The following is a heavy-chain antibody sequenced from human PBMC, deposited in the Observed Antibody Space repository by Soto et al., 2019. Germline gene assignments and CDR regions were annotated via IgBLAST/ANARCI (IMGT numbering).Heavy chain of an antibody. CDR2: IIPIFGTA. CDR3: ARPLEWELLSRYYYYGMDV. D-gene: IGHD1-26*01. V-gene: IGHV1-69*06. J-gene: IGHJ6*02. CDR1: GGTFSSYA. Sequence: ASVKVSCKASGGTFSSYAISWVRQAPGQGLEWMGGIIPIFGTANYAQKFQGRVTITADKSTSTAYMELSSLRSEDTAVYYCARPLEWELLSRYYYYGMDVWGQGTTVTVSS.